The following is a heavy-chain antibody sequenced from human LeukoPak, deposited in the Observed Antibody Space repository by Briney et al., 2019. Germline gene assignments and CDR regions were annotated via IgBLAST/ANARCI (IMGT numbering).Heavy chain of an antibody. CDR2: IYSGGST. D-gene: IGHD5-24*01. CDR3: ARDRRDSTIEPPFHYYYYMDV. J-gene: IGHJ6*03. V-gene: IGHV3-53*01. CDR1: GFTVSSNY. Sequence: GGSLRLSCAASGFTVSSNYMSWVRQAPGKGLEWVSVIYSGGSTYYADSVKGRFTISRDNSKNTLYLQMNCLRAEDTAVYYCARDRRDSTIEPPFHYYYYMDVWGKGTTVTVSS.